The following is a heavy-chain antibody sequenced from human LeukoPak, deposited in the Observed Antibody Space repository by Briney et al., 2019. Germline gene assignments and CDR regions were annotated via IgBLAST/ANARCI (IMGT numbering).Heavy chain of an antibody. Sequence: PGGSLRLSCAASGFTFSSYAMSWVRQAPGKGLEWVSAISGSGGSTYYADSVKGRFTISRDNSKNTLYLQMNSLRAEDTAVYYCATTTVYDSSGYYPPVSDYWGQGTLVTVSS. CDR3: ATTTVYDSSGYYPPVSDY. J-gene: IGHJ4*02. D-gene: IGHD3-22*01. CDR2: ISGSGGST. CDR1: GFTFSSYA. V-gene: IGHV3-23*01.